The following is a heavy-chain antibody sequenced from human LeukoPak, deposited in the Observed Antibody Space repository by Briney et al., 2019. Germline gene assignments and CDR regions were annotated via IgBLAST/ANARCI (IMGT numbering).Heavy chain of an antibody. V-gene: IGHV4-59*01. D-gene: IGHD2-15*01. CDR1: GGSISSYY. CDR2: IYYSGST. CDR3: ASLRVAPTNWFDP. Sequence: SETLSLTCTVSGGSISSYYWSWIRQPPGKGLEGFGYIYYSGSTNYNPSLKSRVTISVDTSKNQFSLKLSSVTAADTAVYYCASLRVAPTNWFDPWGQGTLVTVSS. J-gene: IGHJ5*02.